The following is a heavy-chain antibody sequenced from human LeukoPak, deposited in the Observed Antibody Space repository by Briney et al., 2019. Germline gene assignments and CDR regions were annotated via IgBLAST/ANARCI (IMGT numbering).Heavy chain of an antibody. Sequence: SETLSLTCTVSGGSISSGSYYWSWIRQPPGRGLEWIGYISYSGSANYSPSLKSRLTISVDTSKKQLSLRLTSVTAADSAVYYCSTILYSSRWYYFDYWGQGTLVTVSS. CDR3: STILYSSRWYYFDY. CDR2: ISYSGSA. J-gene: IGHJ4*02. D-gene: IGHD6-13*01. V-gene: IGHV4-61*01. CDR1: GGSISSGSYY.